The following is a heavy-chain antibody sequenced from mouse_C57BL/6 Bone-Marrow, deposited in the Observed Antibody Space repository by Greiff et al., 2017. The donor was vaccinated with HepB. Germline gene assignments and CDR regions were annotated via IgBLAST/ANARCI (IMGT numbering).Heavy chain of an antibody. CDR3: ARDYYGSSYVASYWYFDV. J-gene: IGHJ1*03. CDR1: GYTFTDYY. CDR2: INPNNGGT. V-gene: IGHV1-26*01. Sequence: VQLQQSGPELVKPGASVKISCKASGYTFTDYYMNWVKQSHGKSLEWIGDINPNNGGTSYNQKFKGKATLTVDKSSSTAYMELRSLTSEDSAVYYCARDYYGSSYVASYWYFDVWGTGTTVTVSS. D-gene: IGHD1-1*01.